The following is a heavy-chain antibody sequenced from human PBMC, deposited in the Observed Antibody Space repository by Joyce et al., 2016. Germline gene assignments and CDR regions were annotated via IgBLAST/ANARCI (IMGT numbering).Heavy chain of an antibody. V-gene: IGHV1-69*01. D-gene: IGHD3-22*01. CDR1: GGTFSTYA. CDR2: IIPITATA. J-gene: IGHJ6*02. Sequence: QVQLVQSGAEVKKTGSSVKVSCRVSGGTFSTYAISWVRQAPGQGLEWMGGIIPITATANYAQKFQDRVTIIADESTSTAYMELSSLRSEDTAVYYCAKVITRDYYYGMDVWGQGTTVTVSS. CDR3: AKVITRDYYYGMDV.